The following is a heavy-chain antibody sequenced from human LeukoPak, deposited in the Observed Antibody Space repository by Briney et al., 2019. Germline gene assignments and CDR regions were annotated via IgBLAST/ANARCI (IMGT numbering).Heavy chain of an antibody. D-gene: IGHD6-19*01. CDR1: GGSISSGSYY. Sequence: SETLSLTCTVSGGSISSGSYYWSWIRQPAGKGLEWIGCIYISGSTNYNPSLKSRVTISVDTSKNQFSLNLRSVTAADTAVYYCARPAVQYSSHRTFEYWGQGTLITVSS. CDR2: IYISGST. V-gene: IGHV4-61*02. J-gene: IGHJ4*02. CDR3: ARPAVQYSSHRTFEY.